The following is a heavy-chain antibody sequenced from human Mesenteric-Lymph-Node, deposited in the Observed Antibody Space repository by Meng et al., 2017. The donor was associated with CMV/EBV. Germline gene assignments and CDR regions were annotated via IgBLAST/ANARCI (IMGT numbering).Heavy chain of an antibody. Sequence: ASVKVSCKASGYTFTGYYMHWVRQAPGQGLEWMGWINPNSGGTNYAQKFQGRVTMTRDTSISTAYMELSRLRSDDTAVYYCARGQPYLAAAGVDYWGQGTLVTVSS. CDR2: INPNSGGT. CDR1: GYTFTGYY. D-gene: IGHD6-13*01. J-gene: IGHJ4*02. CDR3: ARGQPYLAAAGVDY. V-gene: IGHV1-2*02.